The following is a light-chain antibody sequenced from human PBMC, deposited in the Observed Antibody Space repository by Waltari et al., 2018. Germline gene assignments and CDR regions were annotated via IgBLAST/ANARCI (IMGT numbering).Light chain of an antibody. CDR1: NNF. J-gene: IGKJ4*01. CDR2: GAS. Sequence: NNFLVWYQQKPGQAPRLIIHGASSRATAFPDRFSGSGSGTDFTLTISSLKPEDSAVYQCQQYDGSVLTFGGGTKVEI. V-gene: IGKV3-20*01. CDR3: QQYDGSVLT.